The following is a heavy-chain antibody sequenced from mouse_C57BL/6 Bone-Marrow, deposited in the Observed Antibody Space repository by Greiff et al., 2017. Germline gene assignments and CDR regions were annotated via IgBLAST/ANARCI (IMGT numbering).Heavy chain of an antibody. J-gene: IGHJ4*01. D-gene: IGHD2-14*01. CDR1: GYAFTNYL. V-gene: IGHV1-54*01. CDR3: ARPLYYRDAMDY. Sequence: VQLQQSGAELVRPGTSVKVSCKASGYAFTNYLIEWVKQRPGQGLEWIGVINPGSGGTNYNEKFKGKATLTADKSSSTAYMQLSSLTSEDSADYCCARPLYYRDAMDYWGQGTSVTVSS. CDR2: INPGSGGT.